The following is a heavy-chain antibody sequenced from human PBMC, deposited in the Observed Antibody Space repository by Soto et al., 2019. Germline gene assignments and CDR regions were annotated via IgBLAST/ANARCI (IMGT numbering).Heavy chain of an antibody. CDR2: ISNTGST. D-gene: IGHD3-10*01. CDR1: GDSISSYY. Sequence: QVQLQESGPGLVKPSETLSLTCTVSGDSISSYYWSWIRQPPGKGLEWVGYISNTGSTIYNPSLESRATISLDTSKNQVSLSLNSVTVADTAVYYCACVGELPVWFDPWGRGTLVTVSS. CDR3: ACVGELPVWFDP. J-gene: IGHJ5*02. V-gene: IGHV4-59*13.